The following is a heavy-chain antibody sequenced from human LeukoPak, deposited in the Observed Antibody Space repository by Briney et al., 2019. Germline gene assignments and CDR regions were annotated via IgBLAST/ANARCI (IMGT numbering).Heavy chain of an antibody. CDR1: GFTFSSYS. D-gene: IGHD1-1*01. V-gene: IGHV3-21*01. CDR3: ARDGVTTGTTFYYYYYMDV. CDR2: ISSSSSYI. J-gene: IGHJ6*03. Sequence: PGGSLRLSCAASGFTFSSYSMNWVRQAPGKGLEWVSSISSSSSYIYYADSVKGRFTISRDNAKNSLYLQMNSLRAEDTAVYYCARDGVTTGTTFYYYYYMDVWGKGTTVTISS.